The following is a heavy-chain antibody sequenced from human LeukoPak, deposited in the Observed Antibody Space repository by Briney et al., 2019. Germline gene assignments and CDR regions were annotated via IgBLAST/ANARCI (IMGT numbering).Heavy chain of an antibody. CDR3: VRDFMYNTACTGC. Sequence: SETLSLTCAVYGGSFSGYYWSWIRQPPGKGLEWIGEINHSGSTNYNPSLKSRVTISVDTSKNQFSLKLSSVTAADTAVYYCVRDFMYNTACTGCWGQGTLVTVPS. CDR2: INHSGST. CDR1: GGSFSGYY. D-gene: IGHD1-1*01. J-gene: IGHJ4*02. V-gene: IGHV4-34*01.